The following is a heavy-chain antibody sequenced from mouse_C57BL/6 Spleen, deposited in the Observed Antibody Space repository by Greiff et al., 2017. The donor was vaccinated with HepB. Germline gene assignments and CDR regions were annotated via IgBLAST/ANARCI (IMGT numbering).Heavy chain of an antibody. D-gene: IGHD1-1*01. CDR2: ISDGGSYT. Sequence: DVMLVESGGGLVKPGGSLKLSCAASGFTFSSYAMSWVRQTPEKRLEWVATISDGGSYTYYPDNVKGRITISRDNAKNNLYLQMSHLKSEDTAMYYCARENYGSPYYFDYWGQGTTLTVSS. CDR3: ARENYGSPYYFDY. J-gene: IGHJ2*01. CDR1: GFTFSSYA. V-gene: IGHV5-4*01.